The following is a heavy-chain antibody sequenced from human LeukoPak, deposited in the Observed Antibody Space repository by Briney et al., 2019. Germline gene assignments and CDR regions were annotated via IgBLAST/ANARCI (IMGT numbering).Heavy chain of an antibody. V-gene: IGHV3-7*01. CDR2: IKQDGSEK. J-gene: IGHJ4*02. CDR3: ARFTRGFGGY. CDR1: GFTFSSYW. D-gene: IGHD3-10*01. Sequence: GGSLRLSCAAPGFTFSSYWMSWVRQAPGKGLEWVANIKQDGSEKYYVDSVKGRFTISRDNAKNSLYLQMNSLRAEDTAVYYCARFTRGFGGYWGQGTLVTVSS.